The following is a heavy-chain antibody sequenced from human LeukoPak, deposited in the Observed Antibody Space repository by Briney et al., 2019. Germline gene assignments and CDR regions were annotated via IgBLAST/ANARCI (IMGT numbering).Heavy chain of an antibody. D-gene: IGHD6-19*01. J-gene: IGHJ4*02. V-gene: IGHV6-1*01. CDR1: GDSFSSNSAA. CDR3: AREPSSVTGMLFDY. CDR2: TYYRSKWYN. Sequence: SQTLSLTCAISGDSFSSNSAAWNWIRQSPSRGLEWLGRTYYRSKWYNDYVVSVKSRIAINPDTSKNQFSLQLNSVTPEDTAVYYCAREPSSVTGMLFDYWGQGTLVTVSS.